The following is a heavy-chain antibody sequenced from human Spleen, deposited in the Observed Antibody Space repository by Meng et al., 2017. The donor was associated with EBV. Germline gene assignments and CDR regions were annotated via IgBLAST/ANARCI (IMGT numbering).Heavy chain of an antibody. CDR3: AREGYYYDSSGYYLPLDY. CDR2: INGGNGDT. Sequence: QVQLVQSGAEVKKPGASGKVSCKAGGHTFTSYAMDWVRQAPGQRLEWMGWINGGNGDTKYSQKFQGRVTITRDTSASTVYMELSSLKSEDTAVYYCAREGYYYDSSGYYLPLDYWGQGTLVTVSS. CDR1: GHTFTSYA. J-gene: IGHJ4*02. V-gene: IGHV1-3*01. D-gene: IGHD3-22*01.